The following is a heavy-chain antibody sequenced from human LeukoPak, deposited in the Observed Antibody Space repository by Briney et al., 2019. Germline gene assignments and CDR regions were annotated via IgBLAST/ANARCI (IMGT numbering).Heavy chain of an antibody. D-gene: IGHD3-10*01. V-gene: IGHV3-23*01. CDR3: AKAGCGSGRCPYYYYGMDV. CDR1: GFTFSSYA. Sequence: GGSLRLSCAASGFTFSSYAMSWVRQAPGKGLEWVSAIRGSGGSTYYADSVKGRFTISRDNSKNTLYLQMNSLRAEDTAVYYCAKAGCGSGRCPYYYYGMDVWGQGTTVTVSS. J-gene: IGHJ6*02. CDR2: IRGSGGST.